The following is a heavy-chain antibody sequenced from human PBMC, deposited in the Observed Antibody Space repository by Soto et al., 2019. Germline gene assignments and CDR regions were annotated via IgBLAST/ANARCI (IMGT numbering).Heavy chain of an antibody. D-gene: IGHD2-15*01. CDR3: AREYCSGDRSTGLYYVDV. CDR1: GFTVSSYD. CDR2: IGVGGET. Sequence: GSLRLSCAASGFTVSSYDMHWVRQRTGKGLEWVSAIGVGGETYYPGSVKGRFTISREDARNSVYLQMNSLTAGDTAVYFCAREYCSGDRSTGLYYVDVWGKGTTVTVSS. V-gene: IGHV3-13*01. J-gene: IGHJ6*04.